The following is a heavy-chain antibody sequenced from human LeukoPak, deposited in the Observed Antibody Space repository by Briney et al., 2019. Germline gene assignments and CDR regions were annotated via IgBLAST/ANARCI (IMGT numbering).Heavy chain of an antibody. CDR3: ARAEIGYCSSTSCYMSWFDP. CDR2: ISYDGSNK. Sequence: GRSLRLSCAASGFTFSSYAMHWVRQAPGKGLEWVAVISYDGSNKYYADSVKGRFTISRDNSKNTLYLQVNSLRAEDTAVYYCARAEIGYCSSTSCYMSWFDPWGQGTLVTVSS. V-gene: IGHV3-30-3*01. J-gene: IGHJ5*02. CDR1: GFTFSSYA. D-gene: IGHD2-2*02.